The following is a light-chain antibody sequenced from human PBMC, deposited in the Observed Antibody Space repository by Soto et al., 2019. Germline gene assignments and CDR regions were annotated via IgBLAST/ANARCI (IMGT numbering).Light chain of an antibody. CDR2: DVS. V-gene: IGKV1-5*01. CDR1: QTLSSW. J-gene: IGKJ4*01. Sequence: DIQMTQSPSTLSASVGDRVTITCRASQTLSSWLVWYQQKPGKAPELLIYDVSSLASGVPSRFSGSGSGTEFTLTISSLQPDDFATYYCQQYNGYPLTFGGGTKVEIK. CDR3: QQYNGYPLT.